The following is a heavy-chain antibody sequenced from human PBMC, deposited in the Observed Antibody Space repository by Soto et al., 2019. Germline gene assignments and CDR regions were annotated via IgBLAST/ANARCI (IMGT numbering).Heavy chain of an antibody. CDR3: ARMAGPWYFDL. Sequence: QVQLQQWGAGLLKPSETLSLTCAVHGGSFSGFYWTWLRQPPGKGLEWIGEINHSGSSNYNPPLKSRVTMSLDTSRNQFSLSLNSVPAADTAVYYCARMAGPWYFDLWGRGTLVTVSS. J-gene: IGHJ2*01. V-gene: IGHV4-34*01. CDR1: GGSFSGFY. CDR2: INHSGSS.